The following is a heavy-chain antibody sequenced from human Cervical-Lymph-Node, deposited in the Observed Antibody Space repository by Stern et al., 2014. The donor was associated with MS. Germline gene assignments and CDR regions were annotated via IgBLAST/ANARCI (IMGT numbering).Heavy chain of an antibody. CDR3: ARRGMDV. Sequence: EVQLVESGAEVKKPGESLTISCKGFGYSFNIYWIAWVRQRPGKGLEWMGIIYPDDSDTGYRPSFQGRVTFSVDKSIATAYLQWSSLKPSDTATYFCARRGMDVWGQGTSVTVSS. V-gene: IGHV5-51*01. J-gene: IGHJ6*02. CDR2: IYPDDSDT. CDR1: GYSFNIYW.